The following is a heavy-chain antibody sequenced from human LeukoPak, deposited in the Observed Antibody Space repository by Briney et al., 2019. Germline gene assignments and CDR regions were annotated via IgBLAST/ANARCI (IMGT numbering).Heavy chain of an antibody. D-gene: IGHD3-22*01. CDR2: IYHSGST. CDR1: GYSISSGYY. Sequence: SETLSLTCTVSGYSISSGYYWGWIRQPPGKGLEWIGSIYHSGSTYYNPSLKSRVTISVDTSKNQFSLKLSSVTAADTAVYYCGRKVSVGGNYYYKSSVFSYFPPSVTNWFDPGGQGTLVTVS. CDR3: GRKVSVGGNYYYKSSVFSYFPPSVTNWFDP. V-gene: IGHV4-38-2*02. J-gene: IGHJ5*02.